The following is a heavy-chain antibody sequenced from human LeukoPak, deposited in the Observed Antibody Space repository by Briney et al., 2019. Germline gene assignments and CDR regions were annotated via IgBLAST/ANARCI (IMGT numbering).Heavy chain of an antibody. CDR1: GFTFSNAW. Sequence: GGSLRLSCAASGFTFSNAWMSWVRQAPGKGLEWVGRIKSKTDGGTTDYAAPVKGRFTISRDNAKNSLYLQMNSLRAKDTAVYYCARDGRRVGATCDYWGQGTLVTVSS. CDR2: IKSKTDGGTT. J-gene: IGHJ4*02. V-gene: IGHV3-15*01. CDR3: ARDGRRVGATCDY. D-gene: IGHD1-26*01.